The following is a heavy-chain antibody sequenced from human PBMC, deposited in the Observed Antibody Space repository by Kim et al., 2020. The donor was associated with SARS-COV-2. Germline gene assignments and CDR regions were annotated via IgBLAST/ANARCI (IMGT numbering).Heavy chain of an antibody. CDR3: ARVGYSGSYYRLFDY. Sequence: GESLKISCKGSGYSFTNYWIGWVRQMPGKGLEWTGIIYPGDSDTRYSPSLQGQVTISADKSISTAYLQWSSLKASDSAMYYCARVGYSGSYYRLFDYWGQGTLVTVSS. D-gene: IGHD1-26*01. J-gene: IGHJ4*02. V-gene: IGHV5-51*01. CDR1: GYSFTNYW. CDR2: IYPGDSDT.